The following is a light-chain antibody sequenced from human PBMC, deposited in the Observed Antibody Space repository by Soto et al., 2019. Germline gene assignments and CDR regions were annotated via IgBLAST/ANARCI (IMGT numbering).Light chain of an antibody. V-gene: IGKV1-9*01. CDR2: AAS. Sequence: IQLTQSPSSLSASVGDRVTITCRASQGISSYLAWYQQKPGKAPNLLIYAASTLQSGVPSRFGGSGSGTDFTLTISSLQPEDFATYYCQQLFTSPFTFGPGTKVDSK. J-gene: IGKJ3*01. CDR3: QQLFTSPFT. CDR1: QGISSY.